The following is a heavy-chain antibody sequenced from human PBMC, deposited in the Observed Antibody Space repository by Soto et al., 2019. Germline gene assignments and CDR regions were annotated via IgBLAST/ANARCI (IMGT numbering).Heavy chain of an antibody. CDR3: ARGRSSSWYLGGPRRCYYGMDV. Sequence: PSETLSLTCAVYGGSFSGYYWSWIRQPPGKGLEWIGEINHSGSTNYNPSLKSRVTISVDTSKNQFSLKLSSVTAADTAVYYCARGRSSSWYLGGPRRCYYGMDVWGQGTTVTVSS. J-gene: IGHJ6*02. V-gene: IGHV4-34*01. CDR1: GGSFSGYY. D-gene: IGHD6-13*01. CDR2: INHSGST.